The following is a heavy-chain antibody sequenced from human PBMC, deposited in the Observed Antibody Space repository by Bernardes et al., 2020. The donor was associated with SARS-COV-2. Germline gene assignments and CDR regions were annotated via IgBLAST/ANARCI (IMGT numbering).Heavy chain of an antibody. CDR3: AREEKGTQTYYYDSSGYYLLDWYFDL. D-gene: IGHD3-22*01. CDR2: INHSGST. CDR1: GGSFSGYY. J-gene: IGHJ2*01. Sequence: SETLSLTCAVYGGSFSGYYWSWIRQPPGKGLEWIGEINHSGSTNYNPSLKSRVTISVDTSKNQFSLKLSSVTAADTAVYYCAREEKGTQTYYYDSSGYYLLDWYFDLWGRGTLVTVSS. V-gene: IGHV4-34*01.